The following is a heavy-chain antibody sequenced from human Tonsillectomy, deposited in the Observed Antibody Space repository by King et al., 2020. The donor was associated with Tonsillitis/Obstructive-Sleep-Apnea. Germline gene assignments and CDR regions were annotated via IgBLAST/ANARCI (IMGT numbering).Heavy chain of an antibody. CDR2: INPSGGST. CDR1: GYTFTSYF. J-gene: IGHJ1*01. V-gene: IGHV1-46*01. CDR3: ARPTGSGYYWERYFQH. Sequence: VQLVESGAEVKKPGASVKVSCKASGYTFTSYFIHWVRQAPGQGLEWMGVINPSGGSTSYAQKFQGRVTMTMDTSTSTVYMELSSLRSEDTAVFYCARPTGSGYYWERYFQHWGQGTLVTVSS. D-gene: IGHD3-22*01.